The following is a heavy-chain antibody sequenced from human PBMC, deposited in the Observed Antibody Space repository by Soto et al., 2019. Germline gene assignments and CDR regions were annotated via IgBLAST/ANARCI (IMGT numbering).Heavy chain of an antibody. CDR2: IYHSGST. Sequence: QLQLQESGSGLVKPSQTLSLTCAVSGGSISSGGNSWSWIRQPPGKGLEWIGYIYHSGSTYYNPSLKSRVTISVDRSKNQFSRKLNAVTAADTAVYYCARAGGLGAVAVDYWGQGTLVTVSS. J-gene: IGHJ4*02. D-gene: IGHD6-19*01. CDR1: GGSISSGGNS. V-gene: IGHV4-30-2*01. CDR3: ARAGGLGAVAVDY.